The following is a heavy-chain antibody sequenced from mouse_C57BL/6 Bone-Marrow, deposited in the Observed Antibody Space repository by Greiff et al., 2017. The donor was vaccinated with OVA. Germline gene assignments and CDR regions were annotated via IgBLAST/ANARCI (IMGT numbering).Heavy chain of an antibody. Sequence: DVQLVESGPGMVKPSQSLSLTCTVTGYSITSGYDWHWIRHFPGNKLEWMGYISYSGSTNYNPSLKSRISITHDTSKNHFFLKLNSVTTEDTATYYCARGPSTESPLEGFDVWGTGTTVTVSS. CDR3: ARGPSTESPLEGFDV. V-gene: IGHV3-1*01. CDR1: GYSITSGYD. J-gene: IGHJ1*03. D-gene: IGHD1-1*01. CDR2: ISYSGST.